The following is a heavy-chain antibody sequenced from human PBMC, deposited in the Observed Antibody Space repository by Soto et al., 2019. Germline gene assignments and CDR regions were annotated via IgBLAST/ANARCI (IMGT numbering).Heavy chain of an antibody. CDR3: GRDPYSGARYYLDL. V-gene: IGHV3-74*03. CDR1: GFTFSGYW. J-gene: IGHJ4*02. D-gene: IGHD1-26*01. CDR2: IKSDGSGT. Sequence: GGSLRLSCAASGFTFSGYWMHWVRQAPGKGLEWVSRIKSDGSGTTYADSVKGRFSISRDNAKNTVYLQMDSLRVEDTAVYYCGRDPYSGARYYLDLWGQGTQVTVSS.